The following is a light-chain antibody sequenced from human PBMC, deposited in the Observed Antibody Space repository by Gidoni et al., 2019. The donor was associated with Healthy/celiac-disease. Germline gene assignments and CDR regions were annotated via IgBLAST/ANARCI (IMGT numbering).Light chain of an antibody. J-gene: IGKJ1*01. CDR2: KAS. Sequence: DIQMNQSLSTLSASVGDRVTITCRASQSISCWLAWYQQKPGKDPKLLLYKASSLESGVPSRFSGSGSGTEFTLTISSLQPDDFATYYCQQYNSYSPWTFGQGTKVEIK. V-gene: IGKV1-5*03. CDR1: QSISCW. CDR3: QQYNSYSPWT.